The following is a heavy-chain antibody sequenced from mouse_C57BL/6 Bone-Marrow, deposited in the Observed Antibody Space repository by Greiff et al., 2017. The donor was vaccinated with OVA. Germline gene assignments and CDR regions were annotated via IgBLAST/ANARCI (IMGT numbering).Heavy chain of an antibody. CDR1: GYTFTSYW. CDR2: IDPNSGGT. D-gene: IGHD3-1*01. CDR3: ASSGGNSSNYFDY. V-gene: IGHV1-72*01. Sequence: QVQLQQPGAELVKPGASVKLSCKASGYTFTSYWMHWVKQRPGRGLEWIGRIDPNSGGTKYNEKFKSKATLTVDKPYSTAYMQLSSLTSEDSAFYSFASSGGNSSNYFDYWGQGTTLTVSS. J-gene: IGHJ2*01.